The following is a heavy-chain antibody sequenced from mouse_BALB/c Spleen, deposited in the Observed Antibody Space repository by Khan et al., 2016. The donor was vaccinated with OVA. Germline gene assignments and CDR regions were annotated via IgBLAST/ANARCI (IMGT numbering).Heavy chain of an antibody. J-gene: IGHJ2*01. V-gene: IGHV2-3*01. Sequence: VELVESGPGLVAPSQSLSITSTVSGFSLTSNGVSWVRQPPGKGLEWLGVIWGDGSINYHSVLKSRLSISKDNSKSQVFLKLNSLQTDDTATYYCAKLRVFYFDYWGQGTTLTVSS. CDR2: IWGDGSI. CDR1: GFSLTSNG. CDR3: AKLRVFYFDY.